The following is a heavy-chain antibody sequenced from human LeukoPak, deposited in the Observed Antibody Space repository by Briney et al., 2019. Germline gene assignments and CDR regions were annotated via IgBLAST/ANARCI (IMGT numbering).Heavy chain of an antibody. J-gene: IGHJ4*02. Sequence: GESLKISCKSSGYSFTTHWICLLRQIPGKLLELMVIIYPGGSDTRYSPSFQGPVTISAEKSISTAYLQWSSLKASDTAMYFCARHGDSYDSTYDYWGQGNLVTVSS. CDR2: IYPGGSDT. CDR1: GYSFTTHW. V-gene: IGHV5-51*01. D-gene: IGHD5-12*01. CDR3: ARHGDSYDSTYDY.